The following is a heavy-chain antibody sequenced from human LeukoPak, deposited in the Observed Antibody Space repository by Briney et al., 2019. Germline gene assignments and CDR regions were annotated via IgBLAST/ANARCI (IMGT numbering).Heavy chain of an antibody. CDR2: MRSDGNNR. CDR3: AKVTGLSKYYSIDY. D-gene: IGHD2/OR15-2a*01. J-gene: IGHJ4*02. CDR1: GFTFSTYA. Sequence: GESLRLSCATSGFTFSTYAMHWVRQAPGKGPGWVAFMRSDGNNRYYADSVKGRFTISRDNSKNTLYLQMNSLRPEDTAVYYCAKVTGLSKYYSIDYWGQGTLVTVSS. V-gene: IGHV3-30*02.